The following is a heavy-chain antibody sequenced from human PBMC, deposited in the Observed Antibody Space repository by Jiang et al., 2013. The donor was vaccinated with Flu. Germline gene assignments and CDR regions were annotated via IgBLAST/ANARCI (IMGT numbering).Heavy chain of an antibody. D-gene: IGHD3-10*01. CDR2: IYYSGST. Sequence: LLKPSETLSLTCTVSGGSISSSSYYWGWIRQPPGKGLEWIGSIYYSGSTYYNPSLKSRVTISVDTSKNQFSLKLSSVTAADTAVYYCATQTMVRGVRPSGWFDPWGQGTLVTVSS. J-gene: IGHJ5*02. CDR3: ATQTMVRGVRPSGWFDP. V-gene: IGHV4-39*01. CDR1: GGSISSSSYY.